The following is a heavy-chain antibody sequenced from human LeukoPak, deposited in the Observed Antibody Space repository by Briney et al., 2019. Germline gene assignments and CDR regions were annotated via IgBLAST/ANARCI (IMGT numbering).Heavy chain of an antibody. Sequence: GASVKVSCKAAGYTFTSYGISWVRQAPGQGLEWMGWISAYNGNTNYEQKLQGRVTMTTHTSTSTAYMALRSLRSDDTAVYYCARENADYYDSSGYYFNWFDPWGQGTLVTVSS. J-gene: IGHJ5*02. CDR2: ISAYNGNT. CDR1: GYTFTSYG. V-gene: IGHV1-18*01. D-gene: IGHD3-22*01. CDR3: ARENADYYDSSGYYFNWFDP.